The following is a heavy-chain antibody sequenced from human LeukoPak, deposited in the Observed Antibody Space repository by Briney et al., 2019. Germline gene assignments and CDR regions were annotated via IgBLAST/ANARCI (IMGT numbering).Heavy chain of an antibody. J-gene: IGHJ6*02. CDR2: SRNKASSHTT. CDR1: GFKFSDHY. Sequence: GGSLRLSCAASGFKFSDHYIDWVRQAPGKGLEWVGRSRNKASSHTTEYAASVEGRFTISRDVSESSLYLQMNSLRTEDTAVYYCGRIAINANKGMDVWGQGTTVTVSS. CDR3: GRIAINANKGMDV. D-gene: IGHD1/OR15-1a*01. V-gene: IGHV3-72*01.